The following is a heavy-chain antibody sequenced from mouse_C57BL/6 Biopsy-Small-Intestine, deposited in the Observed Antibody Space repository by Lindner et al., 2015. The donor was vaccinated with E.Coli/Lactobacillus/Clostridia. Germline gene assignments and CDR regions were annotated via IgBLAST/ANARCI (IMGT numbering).Heavy chain of an antibody. CDR1: GYTFTSYW. D-gene: IGHD2-1*01. CDR2: IYPGSGST. V-gene: IGHV1-55*01. J-gene: IGHJ3*01. CDR3: ALSYGNLAWFAY. Sequence: VQLQESGAELVKPGASVKMSCKASGYTFTSYWITWVKQRPGQGLEWIGDIYPGSGSTNYNEKFKSKATLTVDTSSSTAYMQLSSLTSEDSAVYYCALSYGNLAWFAYWGQGTLVTVSA.